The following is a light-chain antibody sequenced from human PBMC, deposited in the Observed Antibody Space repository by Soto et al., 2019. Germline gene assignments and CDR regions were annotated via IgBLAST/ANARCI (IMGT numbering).Light chain of an antibody. CDR2: DAS. CDR1: QSVSSY. Sequence: EIVLTQSPATLSLSPGERATLSCRASQSVSSYLAWYQQKPGQAPRLLIYDASNRATGIPARFSGSGSGTDVTLTISSLEPEDFAVYYCRQRSNWPPTFGQGTRLEIK. J-gene: IGKJ5*01. V-gene: IGKV3-11*01. CDR3: RQRSNWPPT.